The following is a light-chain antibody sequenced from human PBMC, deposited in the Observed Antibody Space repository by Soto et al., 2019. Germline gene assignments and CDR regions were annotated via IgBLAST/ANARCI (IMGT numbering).Light chain of an antibody. Sequence: DIVMTQSPDSLAVSPGEGATLSCRASQSVSTNFFAWYQQKPGQAPRLLIYGASTRATGIPDRFSGSGSGTDFTLTISRLEPEDFAVYYCQQYGRTSWTFGQGTKVEIK. CDR3: QQYGRTSWT. J-gene: IGKJ1*01. CDR2: GAS. CDR1: QSVSTNF. V-gene: IGKV3-20*01.